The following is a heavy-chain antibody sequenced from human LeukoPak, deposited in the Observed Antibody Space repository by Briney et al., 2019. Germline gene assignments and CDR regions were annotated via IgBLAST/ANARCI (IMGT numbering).Heavy chain of an antibody. CDR2: INHSGST. D-gene: IGHD5-18*01. CDR3: ARGRIQLWLNY. CDR1: GGSFSGYY. Sequence: SETLSLTCAVYGGSFSGYYWSWIRQPPGKGLEWIGEINHSGSTNYNPTLKSRVTISVDTSKNQFSLKLSSVTAADTAVYYCARGRIQLWLNYWGQGTLVTVSS. J-gene: IGHJ4*02. V-gene: IGHV4-34*01.